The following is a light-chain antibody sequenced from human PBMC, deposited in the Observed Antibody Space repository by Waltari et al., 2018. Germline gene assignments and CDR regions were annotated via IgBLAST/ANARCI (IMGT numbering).Light chain of an antibody. CDR3: SSYAGSNNYVV. CDR2: EVN. V-gene: IGLV2-8*01. J-gene: IGLJ2*01. CDR1: SSDIGGYNY. Sequence: QSALTQPPSASGSPGQSVTISCTGTSSDIGGYNYVSWYQQHPGKAPNLMIYEVNKRPSGVPDRVSGSKSGNTASLTVSGLQAEDEADYYCSSYAGSNNYVVFGGGTKLTVL.